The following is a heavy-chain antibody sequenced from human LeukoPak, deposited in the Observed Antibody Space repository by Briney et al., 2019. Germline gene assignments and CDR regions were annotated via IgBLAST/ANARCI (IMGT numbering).Heavy chain of an antibody. Sequence: SETLSLTCTVSGDSIGTYHWTWLRQPPGRGLEWIGYVYYTGSTNYNPSLKTRVTISLDTPNNQFSLRLNSVTAADTAIYYCATYTRHCSGATCYSIDYWGQGTLVTVSS. D-gene: IGHD2-15*01. CDR2: VYYTGST. J-gene: IGHJ4*02. CDR1: GDSIGTYH. CDR3: ATYTRHCSGATCYSIDY. V-gene: IGHV4-59*08.